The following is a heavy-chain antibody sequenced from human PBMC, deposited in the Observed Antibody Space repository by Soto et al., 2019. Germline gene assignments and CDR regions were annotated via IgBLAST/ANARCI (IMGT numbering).Heavy chain of an antibody. CDR3: ARCGVSQYSSTEGTWLDT. V-gene: IGHV4-4*07. D-gene: IGHD6-13*01. J-gene: IGHJ5*02. Sequence: SATXSLTCTVSVGCIVSYYWSWIRQPAGKGLEWIGRIYTSGSTNYNPSPKSRVTMSVDTSKDQFSLKLSSVTAADTAAYYSARCGVSQYSSTEGTWLDTWGQGTLVTVSS. CDR1: VGCIVSYY. CDR2: IYTSGST.